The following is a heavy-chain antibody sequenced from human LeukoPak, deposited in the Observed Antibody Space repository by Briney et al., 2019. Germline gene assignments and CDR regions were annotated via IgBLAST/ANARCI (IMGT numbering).Heavy chain of an antibody. CDR3: AKGDGAFEI. V-gene: IGHV3-9*03. J-gene: IGHJ3*02. CDR2: ISWNSGSI. Sequence: PRGSLRLSCAASGFTFDDYAMHWVRQAPGKGLEWVSGISWNSGSIGYADSVKGRFTISRDNAKNSLYLQMNSLRAEDMALYYCAKGDGAFEIWGQGTMVTVSS. CDR1: GFTFDDYA. D-gene: IGHD5-24*01.